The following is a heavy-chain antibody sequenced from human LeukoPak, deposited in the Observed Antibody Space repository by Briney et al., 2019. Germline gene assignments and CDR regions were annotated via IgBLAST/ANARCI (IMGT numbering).Heavy chain of an antibody. J-gene: IGHJ6*03. D-gene: IGHD3-10*01. CDR1: GYTFTSYD. CDR2: MNPNSGNT. V-gene: IGHV1-8*01. CDR3: ARGLYYYGSGSYYIRFYYYYYMDV. Sequence: ASVKVSCKASGYTFTSYDINWVRQATGQGLEWMGWMNPNSGNTGYAQKFQGRVTMTRNTSISTAYMELSSLRSEDTAVYYCARGLYYYGSGSYYIRFYYYYYMDVWGKGTTVTISS.